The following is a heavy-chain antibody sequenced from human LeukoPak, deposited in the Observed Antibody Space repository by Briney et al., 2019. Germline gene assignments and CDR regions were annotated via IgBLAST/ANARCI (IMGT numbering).Heavy chain of an antibody. CDR2: IYPGDSDT. CDR3: ARHALIAAAGTTDYDYGMDV. J-gene: IGHJ6*02. V-gene: IGHV5-51*01. CDR1: GYSFTSYW. Sequence: GESLKISCKGSGYSFTSYWIGWVRQMPGKGLEWMGIIYPGDSDTRYSPSFQGQVTISADKSISTAYLQWSSLKASDTAMYYCARHALIAAAGTTDYDYGMDVWGQGTTVTVSS. D-gene: IGHD6-13*01.